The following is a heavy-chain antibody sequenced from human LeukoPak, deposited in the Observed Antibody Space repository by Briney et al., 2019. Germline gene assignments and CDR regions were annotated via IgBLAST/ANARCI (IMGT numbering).Heavy chain of an antibody. V-gene: IGHV3-30*18. J-gene: IGHJ4*02. CDR2: ISYDGSNK. Sequence: PVRSLRLSCAASGFTFSSYGMHWVRQAPGKGLQWVAVISYDGSNKYYADSVKGRFTISRDNSKNTLYLQMNSLRAEDTAVYYCAKVSWLQPEVVGYFDYRGQGTLVTVSS. CDR3: AKVSWLQPEVVGYFDY. CDR1: GFTFSSYG. D-gene: IGHD1-14*01.